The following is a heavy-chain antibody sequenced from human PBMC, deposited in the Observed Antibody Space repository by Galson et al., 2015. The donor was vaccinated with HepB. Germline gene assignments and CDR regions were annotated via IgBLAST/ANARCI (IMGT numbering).Heavy chain of an antibody. CDR2: INTNTGNP. J-gene: IGHJ4*02. V-gene: IGHV7-4-1*02. D-gene: IGHD6-13*01. CDR1: GYTFTTYA. Sequence: VKVSCKASGYTFTTYAMNWVRQAPGQGLEWMGWINTNTGNPTYAQGFTGRFVFSLDTSVSTAYLQISSLKAEDTAVYYCASHSSSWYYRGQGTLVTVSS. CDR3: ASHSSSWYY.